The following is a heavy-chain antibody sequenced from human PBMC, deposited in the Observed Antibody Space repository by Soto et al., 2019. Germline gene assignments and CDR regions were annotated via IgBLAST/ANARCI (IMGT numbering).Heavy chain of an antibody. Sequence: QVYLEQSGAEVKKPGASVKVTCKASGYTFWNFGISWVRQAPGQGLEWMGWTSPYNDNTNSAQKFQDRVTMTTDTSTSTAHMELRSLRSDNTAVYYCARLPTSGYHTHYYYGMDVWGQGTTVTVSS. CDR2: TSPYNDNT. V-gene: IGHV1-18*01. J-gene: IGHJ6*02. CDR1: GYTFWNFG. D-gene: IGHD3-22*01. CDR3: ARLPTSGYHTHYYYGMDV.